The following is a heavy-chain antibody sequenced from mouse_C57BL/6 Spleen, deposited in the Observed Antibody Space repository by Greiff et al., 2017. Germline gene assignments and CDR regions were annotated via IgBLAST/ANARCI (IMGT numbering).Heavy chain of an antibody. D-gene: IGHD2-1*01. CDR3: ARSYGNYDYARDY. CDR1: GYTFTSYW. Sequence: QVQLQQPGAELVRPGSSVKLSCKASGYTFTSYWMHWVKQRPIQGLEWIGNIDPSDSETHYNQKFKDKATLTVDKSSSTAYMQLSSLTSEDSAVYYCARSYGNYDYARDYWGQRTSVTVSS. CDR2: IDPSDSET. J-gene: IGHJ4*01. V-gene: IGHV1-52*01.